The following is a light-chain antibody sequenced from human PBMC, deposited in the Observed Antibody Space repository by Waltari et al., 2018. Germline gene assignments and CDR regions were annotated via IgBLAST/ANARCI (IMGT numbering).Light chain of an antibody. CDR2: RNN. V-gene: IGLV1-47*01. J-gene: IGLJ3*02. CDR3: AAWDDTLSGWV. CDR1: SSNIGSHF. Sequence: QSVLTQPPSASGTPGQRVSISCSGSSSNIGSHFVFWYQHLPGTAPELLIFRNNQRPSGIPDRVSGSKSDTSASLAISGLRSEDEADYYCAAWDDTLSGWVFGGGTKVTVL.